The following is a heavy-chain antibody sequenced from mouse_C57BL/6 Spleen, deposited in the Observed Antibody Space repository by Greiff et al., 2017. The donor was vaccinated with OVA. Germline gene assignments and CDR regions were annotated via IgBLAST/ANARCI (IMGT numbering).Heavy chain of an antibody. CDR3: ARDRTVVATDWFAY. D-gene: IGHD1-1*01. J-gene: IGHJ3*01. V-gene: IGHV5-4*01. CDR2: ISDGGSYT. CDR1: GFTFSSYA. Sequence: EVKLVESGGGLVKPGGSLKLSCAASGFTFSSYAMSWVRQTPEKRLEWVATISDGGSYTYYPDNVKGRFTISRDNAKNNLYLQMSHLKSEDTAMYYCARDRTVVATDWFAYWGQGTLVTVSA.